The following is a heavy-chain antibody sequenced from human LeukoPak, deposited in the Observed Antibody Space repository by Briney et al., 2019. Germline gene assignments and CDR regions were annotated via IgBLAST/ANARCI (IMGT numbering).Heavy chain of an antibody. Sequence: GGSLRLSCSASGFTFSNYNMHWVRQSPGKGLEHVSIIGDTGGTTRYADSVKGRFSVSRDNSKNTLYLQMNSLRPDDTAIYYCVKDLTYTFDYWGQGTLVTVSS. CDR1: GFTFSNYN. J-gene: IGHJ4*02. CDR3: VKDLTYTFDY. V-gene: IGHV3-64D*09. D-gene: IGHD3-16*01. CDR2: IGDTGGTT.